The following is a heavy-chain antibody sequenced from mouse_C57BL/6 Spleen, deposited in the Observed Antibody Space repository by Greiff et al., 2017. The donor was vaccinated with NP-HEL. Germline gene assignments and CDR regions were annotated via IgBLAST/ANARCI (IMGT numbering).Heavy chain of an antibody. D-gene: IGHD2-3*01. CDR2: ISDGGSYT. CDR1: GFTFSSYA. Sequence: EVMLVESGGGLVMPGGSLKLSCAASGFTFSSYAMPWVRQTPEKRLEWVATISDGGSYTYYPDNVKGRFTISRDNAQNNPYLQMSQLKSEDPAVYYCARRGYDPFFAYWGQGTLVTVSA. J-gene: IGHJ3*01. CDR3: ARRGYDPFFAY. V-gene: IGHV5-4*03.